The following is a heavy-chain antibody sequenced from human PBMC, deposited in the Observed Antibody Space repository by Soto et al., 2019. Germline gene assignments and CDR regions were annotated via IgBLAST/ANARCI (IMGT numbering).Heavy chain of an antibody. V-gene: IGHV3-23*01. CDR3: AKVRFGYSGLDY. CDR2: ISGSGGST. Sequence: EVQLLESGGGLVQPGGSLRLSCAASGFTFSSYAMSWVRQAPGKGLEWVSAISGSGGSTYYADSVKGRFTISRDNSKNTLYLHMNSLRAEDTAVYYCAKVRFGYSGLDYWGQGTLVTVSS. D-gene: IGHD5-12*01. J-gene: IGHJ4*02. CDR1: GFTFSSYA.